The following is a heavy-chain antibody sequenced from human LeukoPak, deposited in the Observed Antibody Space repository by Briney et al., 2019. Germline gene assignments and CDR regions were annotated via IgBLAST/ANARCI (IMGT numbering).Heavy chain of an antibody. CDR1: GFTFFTYG. D-gene: IGHD3-22*01. CDR2: ISYDGRSK. Sequence: GGSLRLSCAASGFTFFTYGLHWVRQAPGKGLERVAVISYDGRSKYYADSVKGRFTISRDISENTLSLQMNSLRAEDTAVYYCARDLTYNFETSGYYGGDYWGQGTLVTVSS. J-gene: IGHJ4*02. V-gene: IGHV3-30*04. CDR3: ARDLTYNFETSGYYGGDY.